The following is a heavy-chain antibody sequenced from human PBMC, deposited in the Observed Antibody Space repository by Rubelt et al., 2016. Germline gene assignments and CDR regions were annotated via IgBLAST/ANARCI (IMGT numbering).Heavy chain of an antibody. D-gene: IGHD3-22*01. CDR2: ISYDGSNK. CDR3: AREATSHDSSGYWGDYYYYGMDV. Sequence: VRQAPGKGLEWVAVISYDGSNKYYADSVKGRFTISRDNSKNTLYLQMNSLRAEDTAVYYCAREATSHDSSGYWGDYYYYGMDVWGQGTTVTVSS. V-gene: IGHV3-33*05. J-gene: IGHJ6*02.